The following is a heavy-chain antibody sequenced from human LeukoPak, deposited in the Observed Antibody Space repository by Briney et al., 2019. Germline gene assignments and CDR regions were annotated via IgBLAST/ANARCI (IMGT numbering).Heavy chain of an antibody. Sequence: PGRSLRLSCAASGFTFSSYAMHWVRQPPGKGLEWIGSIYYSGSTYYNPSLKSRVTISVDASKNQFSLKLSSVTAADTAVYCCVGEKSWFGEGFWGQGTMVTVSS. CDR1: GFTFSSYA. J-gene: IGHJ3*01. V-gene: IGHV4-59*01. CDR2: IYYSGST. CDR3: VGEKSWFGEGF. D-gene: IGHD3-10*01.